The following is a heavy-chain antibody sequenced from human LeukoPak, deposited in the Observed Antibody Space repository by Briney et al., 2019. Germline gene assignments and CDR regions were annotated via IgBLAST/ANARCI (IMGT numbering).Heavy chain of an antibody. D-gene: IGHD6-13*01. J-gene: IGHJ5*02. Sequence: DPSETLSLTCTVSGGSISSYYWSWIRQPPGKGLEWIGYIYYSGSTNYNPSLKSRVTISVDTSKNQFSLKLSSVTAADTAVYYCARVLAAAGTRWFDPWGQGTLVTVSS. CDR2: IYYSGST. CDR1: GGSISSYY. CDR3: ARVLAAAGTRWFDP. V-gene: IGHV4-59*01.